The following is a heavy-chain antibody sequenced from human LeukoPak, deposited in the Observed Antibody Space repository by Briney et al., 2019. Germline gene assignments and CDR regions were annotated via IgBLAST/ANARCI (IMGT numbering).Heavy chain of an antibody. V-gene: IGHV4-30-2*01. CDR2: IYHSGST. CDR3: ASSPASGSYSGGDY. Sequence: SETLSLTCTVSGGSISSGGYYWSWIRQPPGKGLEWIGYIYHSGSTYYNPSLKSRVTISVDRSKNQFSLKLSSVTAADTAVYYCASSPASGSYSGGDYWGQGTLVTVSS. J-gene: IGHJ4*02. CDR1: GGSISSGGYY. D-gene: IGHD1-26*01.